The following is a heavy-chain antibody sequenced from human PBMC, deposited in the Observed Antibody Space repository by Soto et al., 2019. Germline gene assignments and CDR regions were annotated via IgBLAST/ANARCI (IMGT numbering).Heavy chain of an antibody. CDR1: GGSLNSYF. D-gene: IGHD6-19*01. Sequence: QVQLQQWGAGLLKPSETLSLTCVVYGGSLNSYFWTWIRQPPGKGLEWIGEINHSGTTNYNPSLKGRATISIDMSENQFSLRLTSVTDADTAVYYCVCGQWLPRGENWGQGTLVTVSS. CDR3: VCGQWLPRGEN. V-gene: IGHV4-34*01. CDR2: INHSGTT. J-gene: IGHJ4*02.